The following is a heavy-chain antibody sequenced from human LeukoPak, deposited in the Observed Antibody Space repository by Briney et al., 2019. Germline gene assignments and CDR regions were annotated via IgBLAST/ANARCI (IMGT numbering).Heavy chain of an antibody. CDR1: GFTFSSDS. V-gene: IGHV3-21*01. J-gene: IGHJ4*02. CDR3: ARGAQIVVAPAAQARPGPSGVDY. CDR2: ISSASSYI. D-gene: IGHD2-2*01. Sequence: GGSLRLSCAASGFTFSSDSMNWFRQAPGKGLEWVSSISSASSYIYYADSVKGRFTIPRDNAKNSLFLQMNSLRAEDTGVYNCARGAQIVVAPAAQARPGPSGVDYWGQGTLVTVSS.